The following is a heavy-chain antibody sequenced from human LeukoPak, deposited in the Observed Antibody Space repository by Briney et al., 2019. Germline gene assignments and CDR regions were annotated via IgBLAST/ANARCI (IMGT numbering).Heavy chain of an antibody. CDR1: GGTFSSYA. CDR3: ARESLTTVVTSDY. CDR2: IIPIFGTA. Sequence: SVKVSCKASGGTFSSYAISWVRQAPGQGLEWMGGIIPIFGTANYAQEFQGRVTITADESTSTAYMELSSLRSEDTAVYYCARESLTTVVTSDYWGQGTLVTVSS. V-gene: IGHV1-69*13. J-gene: IGHJ4*02. D-gene: IGHD4-23*01.